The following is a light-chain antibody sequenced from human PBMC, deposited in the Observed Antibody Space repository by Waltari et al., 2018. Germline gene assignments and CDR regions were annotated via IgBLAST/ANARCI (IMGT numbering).Light chain of an antibody. CDR2: GAS. CDR1: PSVSSSY. J-gene: IGKJ2*01. V-gene: IGKV3-20*01. CDR3: QQYGRSWNT. Sequence: EIVLTQSPGTLSLSPGERATLSCRASPSVSSSYLAWYQQKPGQAPRLLIHGASSRSTGIPDRLSGSGSGTDFTLTISRLEPEDFAVYYCQQYGRSWNTFGQGTKLEIK.